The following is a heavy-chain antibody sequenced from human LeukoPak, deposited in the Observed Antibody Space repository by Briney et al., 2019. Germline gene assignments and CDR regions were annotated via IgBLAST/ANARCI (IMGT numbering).Heavy chain of an antibody. D-gene: IGHD1-26*01. CDR3: ASSVGATEDFDY. Sequence: ASVKVSCKASGYTFTSYYMHWVRQAPGQGLEWVEIINPSGGSTSYAQKFQGRVTMTRDTSTSTVYMELSSLRSEDTAVYYCASSVGATEDFDYWGQGTLVTVSS. CDR2: INPSGGST. CDR1: GYTFTSYY. V-gene: IGHV1-46*01. J-gene: IGHJ4*02.